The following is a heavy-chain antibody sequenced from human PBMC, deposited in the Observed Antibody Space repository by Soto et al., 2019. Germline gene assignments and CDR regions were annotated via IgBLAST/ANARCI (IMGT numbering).Heavy chain of an antibody. CDR3: ARPIAVAGLYYYYGMDV. CDR1: GGTFSSYA. J-gene: IGHJ6*02. CDR2: IIPIFGTA. Sequence: QVQLVQSGAEVKKPGSSVKVSCKASGGTFSSYAISWVRQAPGQGLEWMGGIIPIFGTANYAQKFQGRVTITGDESTSTAYMELSSLRSEDTAVYYCARPIAVAGLYYYYGMDVWGQGTTVTVSS. V-gene: IGHV1-69*01. D-gene: IGHD6-19*01.